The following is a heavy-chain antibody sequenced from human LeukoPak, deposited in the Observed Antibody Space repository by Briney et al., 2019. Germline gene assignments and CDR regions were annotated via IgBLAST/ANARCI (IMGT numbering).Heavy chain of an antibody. CDR1: GFTFSSYS. D-gene: IGHD6-6*01. J-gene: IGHJ3*02. CDR3: AREYSSSWPPSDAFDI. V-gene: IGHV3-48*01. Sequence: GGSLRLSCAASGFTFSSYSMNWVRQAPGKGLEWVSYISSSSSTLYYADSVKGRFTISRDNAKNSLYLQMNSLRAEDTAVYYCAREYSSSWPPSDAFDIWGQGTMVTVSS. CDR2: ISSSSSTL.